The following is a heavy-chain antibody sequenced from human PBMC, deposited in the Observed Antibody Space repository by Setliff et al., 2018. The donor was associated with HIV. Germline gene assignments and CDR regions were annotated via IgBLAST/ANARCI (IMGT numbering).Heavy chain of an antibody. Sequence: PSETLSLTCGISDYSITSGYYWGWIRQPLGKGLEWIGSIYRSGSTYDNPSLKSRVTISFDTSKNQFSLILTSVTAADTAVYYCATQGLTVPIPGGYFQHWGPGILVTVSS. CDR2: IYRSGST. J-gene: IGHJ1*01. V-gene: IGHV4-38-2*01. CDR3: ATQGLTVPIPGGYFQH. D-gene: IGHD2-21*02. CDR1: DYSITSGYY.